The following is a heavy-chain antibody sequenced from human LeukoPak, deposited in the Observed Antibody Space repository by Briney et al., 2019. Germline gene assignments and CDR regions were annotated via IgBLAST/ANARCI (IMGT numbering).Heavy chain of an antibody. CDR1: KFTFSEYG. Sequence: GGSLRLSCAASKFTFSEYGMNWVRQAPGKGLEWVSYISSSSSTIYYGDSVKGRFTISRDDAKNTLYLQMNSLRAEDTAVYYCARDAHYYYGSGSYIMDYWGQGTLVTVSS. D-gene: IGHD3-10*01. V-gene: IGHV3-48*04. CDR3: ARDAHYYYGSGSYIMDY. CDR2: ISSSSSTI. J-gene: IGHJ4*02.